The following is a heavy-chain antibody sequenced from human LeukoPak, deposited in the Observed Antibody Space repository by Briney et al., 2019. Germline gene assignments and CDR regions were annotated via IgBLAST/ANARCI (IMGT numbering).Heavy chain of an antibody. CDR2: INSDGSST. Sequence: PGGSLRLSCAASGFTFSSYWMHWVRQAPGKGLVWVSRINSDGSSTSYADSVKGRFTISRDSAKNTLYLQMNSLRAEDTAVYYCASSITMVRGPGDYWGQGTLVTVSS. CDR3: ASSITMVRGPGDY. D-gene: IGHD3-10*01. CDR1: GFTFSSYW. J-gene: IGHJ4*02. V-gene: IGHV3-74*01.